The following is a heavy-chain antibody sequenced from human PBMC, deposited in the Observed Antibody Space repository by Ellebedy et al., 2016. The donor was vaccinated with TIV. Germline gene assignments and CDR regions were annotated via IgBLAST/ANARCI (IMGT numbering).Heavy chain of an antibody. D-gene: IGHD1-26*01. CDR3: ARAQRGSLMDG. CDR2: INHSGST. V-gene: IGHV4-34*01. CDR1: GGSFSGYY. Sequence: SETLSLXXAVYGGSFSGYYWSWIRQPPGKGLEWIGEINHSGSTNYNPSLKSRVTISVDTSKNQFSLKLSSVTAADTAVYYCARAQRGSLMDGWGKGTTVTVSS. J-gene: IGHJ6*03.